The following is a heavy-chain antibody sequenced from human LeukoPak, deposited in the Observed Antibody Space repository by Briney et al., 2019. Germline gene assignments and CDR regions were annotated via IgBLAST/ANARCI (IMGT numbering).Heavy chain of an antibody. V-gene: IGHV4-4*08. CDR3: ARDGYSYGYVDY. Sequence: SETLSLTCTVSGGSISSHYWSWIRQPPGKGLEWIGRIYTSGSTNYNPSLKSRVTISVDTSKNQFSLKLSSVTAADTAVYYCARDGYSYGYVDYWGQGTLVTVSS. J-gene: IGHJ4*02. D-gene: IGHD5-18*01. CDR2: IYTSGST. CDR1: GGSISSHY.